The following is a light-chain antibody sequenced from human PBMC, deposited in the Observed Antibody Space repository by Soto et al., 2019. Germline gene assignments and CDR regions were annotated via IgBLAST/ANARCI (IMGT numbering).Light chain of an antibody. CDR3: QQYGSSPRT. Sequence: EIVLTQSPGTLSLSPGERATLSCRASQSVSSSYLAWYQQKPGQAPRLLIYGASNRATGIPDRFSGSGSGTDFTLTISRLEPEAFAVYYCQQYGSSPRTFGQGTKVEIK. V-gene: IGKV3-20*01. CDR2: GAS. J-gene: IGKJ1*01. CDR1: QSVSSSY.